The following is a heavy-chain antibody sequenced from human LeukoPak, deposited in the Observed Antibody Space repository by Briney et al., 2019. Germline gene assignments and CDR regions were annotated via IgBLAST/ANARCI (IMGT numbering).Heavy chain of an antibody. J-gene: IGHJ6*02. D-gene: IGHD2-15*01. CDR1: GFTFSTYA. CDR3: AKLAAASEYSFTDV. CDR2: ISVSGDKT. Sequence: PGGSLRLSCAASGFTFSTYAMSWVRQAPGKGLEWVSAISVSGDKTYYAGSVKGRYTISRDNSKNTLFLQMNSLRAEDTAVSYCAKLAAASEYSFTDVWGQGTTVTVSS. V-gene: IGHV3-23*01.